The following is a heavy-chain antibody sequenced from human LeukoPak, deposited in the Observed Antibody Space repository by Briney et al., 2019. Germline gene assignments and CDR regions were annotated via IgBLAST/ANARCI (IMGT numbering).Heavy chain of an antibody. D-gene: IGHD2-8*02. V-gene: IGHV3-23*01. Sequence: GGSLRLSCAGTGFALNMFAIDWVRQAPGKGREWVSGIRRGGSTTNYADSVKGRFTISSDKSQNSVFLQLNSLRPEDTAVYYCARQQRIRHCTVGLYTEGYYFDYWGQGTVVTVSS. CDR3: ARQQRIRHCTVGLYTEGYYFDY. J-gene: IGHJ4*02. CDR1: GFALNMFA. CDR2: IRRGGSTT.